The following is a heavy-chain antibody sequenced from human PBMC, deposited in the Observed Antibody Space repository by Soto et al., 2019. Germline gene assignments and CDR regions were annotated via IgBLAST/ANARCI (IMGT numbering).Heavy chain of an antibody. CDR1: GDSVSRNSAS. Sequence: SQTLSLTCAISGDSVSRNSASWNWIRQSPSRGLEWLGRTYYRTRWYSDSAISLKSRTTITKDTSKNQVVLTMTNMDPVDTATYYCAHCTLHDYGDYDPGTSHVFDSWGQGTLVTVSS. CDR3: AHCTLHDYGDYDPGTSHVFDS. V-gene: IGHV6-1*01. J-gene: IGHJ4*02. D-gene: IGHD4-17*01. CDR2: TYYRTRWYS.